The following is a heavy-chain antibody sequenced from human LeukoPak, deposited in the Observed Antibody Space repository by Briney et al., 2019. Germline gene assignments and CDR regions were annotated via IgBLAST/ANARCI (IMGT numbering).Heavy chain of an antibody. D-gene: IGHD3-3*01. CDR1: GFSFSSYE. J-gene: IGHJ3*02. Sequence: GGSLRLSCAASGFSFSSYEMNWVRQAPGKGLEWVSYISSSGSTIYYADSVEGRFTISRGNAKNSLYLQMNSLRAEDTAVYYCARADAAIFFGGTYAHAFDMWGQGTMVTVSS. V-gene: IGHV3-48*03. CDR3: ARADAAIFFGGTYAHAFDM. CDR2: ISSSGSTI.